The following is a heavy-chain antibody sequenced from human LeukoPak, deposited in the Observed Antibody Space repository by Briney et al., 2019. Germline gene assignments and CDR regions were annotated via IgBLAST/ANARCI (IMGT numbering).Heavy chain of an antibody. CDR3: ARSGYYMDV. V-gene: IGHV4-4*09. Sequence: SETLSLTCTVSGGSISSYYWSWIRQPPGKGLEWIGYIYTSGSTNYNPSLKSRVTISVDTSKNQFSLKLSSVTAADTAVYYRARSGYYMDVWGKGTTVTVSS. D-gene: IGHD3-10*01. J-gene: IGHJ6*03. CDR2: IYTSGST. CDR1: GGSISSYY.